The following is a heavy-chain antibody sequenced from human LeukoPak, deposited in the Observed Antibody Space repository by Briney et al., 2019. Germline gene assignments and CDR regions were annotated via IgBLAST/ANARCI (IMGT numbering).Heavy chain of an antibody. D-gene: IGHD2-21*01. CDR3: ARDHLSRSYSTTVFDI. CDR1: GFTFSDYY. J-gene: IGHJ3*02. Sequence: GGSLRLSCAASGFTFSDYYMSWIRQAPGKGLEWVAVISYDGSNKYYADSVKGRFTISRDNSKNTLYLQMNSLRAEDTAVYYCARDHLSRSYSTTVFDIWGQGTMVTVSS. CDR2: ISYDGSNK. V-gene: IGHV3-30*03.